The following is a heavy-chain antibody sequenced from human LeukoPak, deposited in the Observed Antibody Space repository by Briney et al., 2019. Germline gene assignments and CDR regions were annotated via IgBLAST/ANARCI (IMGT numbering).Heavy chain of an antibody. Sequence: SETLSLTCTVSGGSISSSSYYWGWIRQPPGKGLEWIGSIYYSGSTYYNPSLKSRVTISVDTSKNQFSLKLSSVTAADTAVYYCARHRPWYDFWSGHKGAFDIWGQGTMVTVSS. CDR3: ARHRPWYDFWSGHKGAFDI. J-gene: IGHJ3*02. CDR1: GGSISSSSYY. CDR2: IYYSGST. D-gene: IGHD3-3*01. V-gene: IGHV4-39*01.